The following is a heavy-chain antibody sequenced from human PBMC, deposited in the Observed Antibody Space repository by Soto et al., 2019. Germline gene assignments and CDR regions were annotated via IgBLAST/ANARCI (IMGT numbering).Heavy chain of an antibody. J-gene: IGHJ6*03. CDR3: ARESGGATATLDYYYFYMDV. CDR2: SNPNGGVT. Sequence: QVQLVQSGAEVKRPGASVTVSCRSSGDTFNDYYIHWVRQAPGQGLEWMGWSNPNGGVTKYAQKFQGWVSMARDTSIRTVYMQLSRLRSDDTAVDYCARESGGATATLDYYYFYMDVWGTGTTVTVSS. D-gene: IGHD5-12*01. CDR1: GDTFNDYY. V-gene: IGHV1-2*04.